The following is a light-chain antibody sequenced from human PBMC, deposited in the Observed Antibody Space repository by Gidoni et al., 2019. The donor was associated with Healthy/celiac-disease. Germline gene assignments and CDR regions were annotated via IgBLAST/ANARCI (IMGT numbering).Light chain of an antibody. J-gene: IGLJ2*01. V-gene: IGLV1-47*02. CDR3: AAWDDSLSVL. Sequence: QAVLTQPPSASGTPGKRVTISCSGSSSNIGSNYVYWYQQLPGTAPKLLIYSNNQRPSGVPDRFSGSKSGTSASLAISGLRSEDEADYYCAAWDDSLSVLFGGGTKLTVL. CDR1: SSNIGSNY. CDR2: SNN.